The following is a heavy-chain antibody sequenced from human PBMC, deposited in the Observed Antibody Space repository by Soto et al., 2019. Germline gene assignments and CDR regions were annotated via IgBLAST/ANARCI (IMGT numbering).Heavy chain of an antibody. CDR2: INTNGNR. Sequence: EVQLLESGGGLVQPGGSLRLSCAASGFPFTSYGVSWVRQAPGKGLEWVSTINTNGNRHYADSVKGRFTISRDSSESMLYLDMNNLRAEDTALYYCARKLGVGHYHFRHWGQGTLVTVSS. CDR1: GFPFTSYG. J-gene: IGHJ4*02. V-gene: IGHV3-23*01. D-gene: IGHD7-27*01. CDR3: ARKLGVGHYHFRH.